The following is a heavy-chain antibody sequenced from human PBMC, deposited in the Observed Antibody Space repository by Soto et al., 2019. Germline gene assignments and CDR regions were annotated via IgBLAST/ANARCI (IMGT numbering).Heavy chain of an antibody. CDR1: GGTFSSYA. CDR3: ASHSGSSPEGRYYYGMDV. CDR2: IISIFGTA. Sequence: QVQLVQSGAEVKKPGSSVKVSCKASGGTFSSYAISWVRQAPGQGLEWMGGIISIFGTADYAQKFQGRVTITAAESTSAAYMGLSSLRSEDTAVYYCASHSGSSPEGRYYYGMDVWGQGTTVTVSS. V-gene: IGHV1-69*12. J-gene: IGHJ6*02. D-gene: IGHD1-26*01.